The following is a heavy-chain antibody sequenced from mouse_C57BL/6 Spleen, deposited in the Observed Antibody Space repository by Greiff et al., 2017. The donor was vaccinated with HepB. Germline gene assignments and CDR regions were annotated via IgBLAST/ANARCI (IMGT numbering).Heavy chain of an antibody. Sequence: QVQLQQPGAELVKPGASVKLSCKASGYTFTSYWMQWVKQRPGQGLELIGEIDPSDSYTNYNQKFQGKATLTVDTSSSTAYMQLSSLTSEDSAFYYCASAYSNYDFDYWGQGTTLTVSS. V-gene: IGHV1-50*01. J-gene: IGHJ2*01. CDR3: ASAYSNYDFDY. D-gene: IGHD2-5*01. CDR1: GYTFTSYW. CDR2: IDPSDSYT.